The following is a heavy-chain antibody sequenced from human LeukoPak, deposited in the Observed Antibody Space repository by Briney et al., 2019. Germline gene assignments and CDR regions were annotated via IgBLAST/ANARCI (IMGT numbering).Heavy chain of an antibody. J-gene: IGHJ4*02. CDR1: GGSISSGSYY. Sequence: SQTLSLTCTVSGGSISSGSYYWSWIRQPAGKGLEWIGRIYTSGSTNYNPSLKSRVTISVDTSKNQFSLKLSSVTAADTAVYYCAIYSGYDGVFDYWGQGTLVTVSS. CDR2: IYTSGST. V-gene: IGHV4-61*02. D-gene: IGHD5-12*01. CDR3: AIYSGYDGVFDY.